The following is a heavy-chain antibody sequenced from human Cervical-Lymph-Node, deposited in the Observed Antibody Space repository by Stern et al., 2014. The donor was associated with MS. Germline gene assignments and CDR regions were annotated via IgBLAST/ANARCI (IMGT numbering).Heavy chain of an antibody. J-gene: IGHJ6*02. Sequence: QVQLVQSGAEVKKPGASVKVSCKTSGYIFTGYYIHWVRQAPGQGLEWMAWINPNTGGTKYAQKFQGRVNMSRDTSISTAYVELSSLTSDDTAVYYCARDQRGITIFGVVTDYYYLGMDVWGQGTTVTVSS. CDR1: GYIFTGYY. CDR2: INPNTGGT. CDR3: ARDQRGITIFGVVTDYYYLGMDV. V-gene: IGHV1-2*02. D-gene: IGHD3-3*01.